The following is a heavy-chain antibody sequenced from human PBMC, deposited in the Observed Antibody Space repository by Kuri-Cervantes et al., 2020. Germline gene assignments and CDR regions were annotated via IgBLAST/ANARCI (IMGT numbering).Heavy chain of an antibody. CDR1: GFTFSDYY. J-gene: IGHJ5*02. Sequence: GESLKISCAASGFTFSDYYMNWIRQAPGKGLEWVSYISSSGNTMYYADSVKGRFTISRDNARNSLYLQMNSLRDEDTAVYYCVGGAYSYGYSVSWGQGTLVTVSS. V-gene: IGHV3-11*04. CDR3: VGGAYSYGYSVS. D-gene: IGHD5-18*01. CDR2: ISSSGNTM.